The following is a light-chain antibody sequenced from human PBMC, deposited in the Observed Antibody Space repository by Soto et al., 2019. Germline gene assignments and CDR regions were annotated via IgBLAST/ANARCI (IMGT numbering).Light chain of an antibody. CDR1: QGISNY. Sequence: DIQMTQSPSSLSASVGDRVTITCRASQGISNYLAWYQQKPGKVPKLLIYAASTLQSGVPSRFSGSGSGTEFTIPTSSLQHEEVATYYCQKHNSAPPHTFGGGTKVEIK. V-gene: IGKV1-27*01. J-gene: IGKJ4*01. CDR2: AAS. CDR3: QKHNSAPPHT.